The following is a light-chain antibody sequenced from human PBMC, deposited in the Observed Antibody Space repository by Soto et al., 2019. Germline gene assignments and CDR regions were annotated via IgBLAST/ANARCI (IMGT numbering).Light chain of an antibody. CDR1: QSISSY. CDR2: AAS. Sequence: DIQMTQSPSSLSASVGDRVTITCRASQSISSYLNWYQQKPGKAPKPLIYAASSLQSGVPSRFSGSGSGTDFTLTISSLQPEDFATYYCQQSYSTPSTFGQGTKVDIK. CDR3: QQSYSTPST. V-gene: IGKV1-39*01. J-gene: IGKJ2*01.